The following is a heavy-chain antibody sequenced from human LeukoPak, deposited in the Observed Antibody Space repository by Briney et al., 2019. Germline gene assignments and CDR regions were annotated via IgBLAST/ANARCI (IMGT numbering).Heavy chain of an antibody. CDR3: ARHKGGTTYDY. J-gene: IGHJ4*02. V-gene: IGHV4-59*08. CDR1: GGSISSYY. Sequence: SETLSLTCTVSGGSISSYYWSRIRQPPGKGLEWIGYISYSGSTNYNASLQSRVTMSVDMSKNEFSLKVRSVTAADTAVYYCARHKGGTTYDYWGQGTLVTVSS. CDR2: ISYSGST. D-gene: IGHD1-7*01.